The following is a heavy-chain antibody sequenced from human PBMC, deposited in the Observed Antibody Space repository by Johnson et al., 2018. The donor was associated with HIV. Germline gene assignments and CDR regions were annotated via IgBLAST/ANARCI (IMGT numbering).Heavy chain of an antibody. Sequence: VESGGGVVQPGRSLRLSCAASGFTFSSYAMHWVRQAPGKGLEWVAIISYDGNNKYYTDSVQGRFTISRDNSKNTLYLQMNSLRAEDTAIYYCARDVGDRGYYDSSGWIPLDAFDIWGQGTMVTVSS. D-gene: IGHD3-22*01. CDR2: ISYDGNNK. V-gene: IGHV3-30*04. J-gene: IGHJ3*02. CDR3: ARDVGDRGYYDSSGWIPLDAFDI. CDR1: GFTFSSYA.